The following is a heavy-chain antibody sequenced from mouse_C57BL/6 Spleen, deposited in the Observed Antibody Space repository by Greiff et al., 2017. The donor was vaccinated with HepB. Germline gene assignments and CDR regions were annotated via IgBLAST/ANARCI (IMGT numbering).Heavy chain of an antibody. CDR1: GYTFTSYW. Sequence: QVHVKQPGAELVRPGSSVKLSCKASGYTFTSYWMHWVKQRPIQGLEWIGNIDPSDSETHYNQKFKDKATLTVDKSSSTAYMQRSSLTSEDSAVYYCARKAIVNYFDYWGQGTTLTVSS. D-gene: IGHD2-5*01. CDR3: ARKAIVNYFDY. V-gene: IGHV1-52*01. CDR2: IDPSDSET. J-gene: IGHJ2*01.